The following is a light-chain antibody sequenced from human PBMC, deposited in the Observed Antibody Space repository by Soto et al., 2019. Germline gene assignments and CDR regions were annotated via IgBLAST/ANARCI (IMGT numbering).Light chain of an antibody. CDR3: QQYNNWLWT. J-gene: IGKJ1*01. CDR1: QSVSRN. CDR2: DAY. Sequence: EIVMTQSPATLSVSPGERATLSCRASQSVSRNVAWYQQKPGQAPRLLIHDAYTRATGISVRFSGSGSGREFTLAISSLQSEDFGVYYCQQYNNWLWTGGEGTKVEIK. V-gene: IGKV3-15*01.